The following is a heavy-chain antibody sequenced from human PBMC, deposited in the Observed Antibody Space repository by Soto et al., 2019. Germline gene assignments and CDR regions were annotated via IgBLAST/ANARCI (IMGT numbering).Heavy chain of an antibody. CDR3: ARHGQYYYYYGMNV. CDR2: IDPSDSYT. J-gene: IGHJ6*02. Sequence: VESLKISCKGSGYSFTSYWISWVLHMPGKGLEWMGRIDPSDSYTNYSPSFQGHVTISADKSISTAYLQWSSLKASDTAMYYCARHGQYYYYYGMNVWGQGTTVTVSS. V-gene: IGHV5-10-1*01. CDR1: GYSFTSYW.